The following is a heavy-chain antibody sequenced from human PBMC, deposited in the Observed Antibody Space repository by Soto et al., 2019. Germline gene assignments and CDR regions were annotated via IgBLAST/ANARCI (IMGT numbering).Heavy chain of an antibody. D-gene: IGHD6-19*01. Sequence: QVQLQESGPGLVKPSDTLSLTCAVSGYSISSSNWWGWIRQPPGKGLEWIGYIYYSRSTYYNPSLTSRVTMSVDTSKNHFSLRLSSVTAVDAAVYFWARGGSGWRIDYWGQGTLVAVSS. CDR1: GYSISSSNW. V-gene: IGHV4-28*03. CDR2: IYYSRST. J-gene: IGHJ4*02. CDR3: ARGGSGWRIDY.